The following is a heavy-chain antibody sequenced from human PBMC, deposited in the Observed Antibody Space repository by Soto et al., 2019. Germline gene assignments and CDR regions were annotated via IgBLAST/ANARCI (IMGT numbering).Heavy chain of an antibody. D-gene: IGHD6-13*01. CDR1: GGTLSSYA. J-gene: IGHJ4*02. Sequence: GGSVKVSCKASGGTLSSYAISWVRPAPGQGLEWMGGIIPIFGTANYAQKFQGRVTITADESTSTAYMELSSLRSEDTAVYYCARDSRDSSSWTSHDYWGQGTLVTVSS. V-gene: IGHV1-69*13. CDR2: IIPIFGTA. CDR3: ARDSRDSSSWTSHDY.